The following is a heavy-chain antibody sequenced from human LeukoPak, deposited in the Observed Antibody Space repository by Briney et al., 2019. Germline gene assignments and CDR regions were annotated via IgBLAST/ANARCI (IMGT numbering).Heavy chain of an antibody. J-gene: IGHJ4*02. CDR3: ASTFGGSGSYDFDY. V-gene: IGHV1-2*02. Sequence: ASVKVSSKASEYTLTGYYLHWVRQAPGRGLEWVGWINPHGGGTDYAQTFQGRVTLTRDTSITTAYMELSGLTADDTAVYYCASTFGGSGSYDFDYWGQGTLVTVSS. CDR1: EYTLTGYY. CDR2: INPHGGGT. D-gene: IGHD3-10*01.